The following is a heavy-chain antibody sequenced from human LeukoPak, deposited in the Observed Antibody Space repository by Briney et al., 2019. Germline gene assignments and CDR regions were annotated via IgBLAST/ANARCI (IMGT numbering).Heavy chain of an antibody. V-gene: IGHV1-2*06. D-gene: IGHD5-18*01. CDR2: INPNSGGT. CDR3: ARDHPWRIQLWSEAWGLDY. Sequence: ASVKVSCKASGYTFTCYYMHWVRQAPGQGLEWMGRINPNSGGTNYAQKFQGRVTMTRDTSISTAYMELSRLRSDDTAVYYCARDHPWRIQLWSEAWGLDYWGQGTLVTVSS. CDR1: GYTFTCYY. J-gene: IGHJ4*02.